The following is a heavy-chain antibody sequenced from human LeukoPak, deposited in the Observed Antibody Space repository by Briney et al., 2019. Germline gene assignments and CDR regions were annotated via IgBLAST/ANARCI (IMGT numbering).Heavy chain of an antibody. Sequence: KTSETLSLTCTVSGGSISSGSYYWSWIRQPAGKGLEWIGRIYTSGSTNYNPSLKSRVTISVDTSKNQFSLKLSSVTAADTAVYYCATTRRRYYYDSSGPFDPWGQGTLVTVSS. CDR2: IYTSGST. D-gene: IGHD3-22*01. CDR1: GGSISSGSYY. CDR3: ATTRRRYYYDSSGPFDP. V-gene: IGHV4-61*02. J-gene: IGHJ5*02.